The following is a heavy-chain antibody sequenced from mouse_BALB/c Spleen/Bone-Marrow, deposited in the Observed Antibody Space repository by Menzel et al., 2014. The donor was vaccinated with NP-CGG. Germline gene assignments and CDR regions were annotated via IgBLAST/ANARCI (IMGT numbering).Heavy chain of an antibody. CDR3: TGEGPYDVCSAHFDS. J-gene: IGHJ2*01. Sequence: QVQLQQSGAELARPGASVKMSCKASGYSFTSYTMHWVKQRPGQGLEWIAYINPRNTYSDYNQKFKDRATVTADKSSSTAYMQLSSLTSEDSAVYYCTGEGPYDVCSAHFDSGAQAPPPPASS. D-gene: IGHD2-3*01. CDR1: GYSFTSYT. V-gene: IGHV1-4*01. CDR2: INPRNTYS.